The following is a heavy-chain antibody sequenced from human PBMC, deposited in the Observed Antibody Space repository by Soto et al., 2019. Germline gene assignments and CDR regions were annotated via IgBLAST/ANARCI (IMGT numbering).Heavy chain of an antibody. V-gene: IGHV4-31*03. J-gene: IGHJ6*02. D-gene: IGHD4-17*01. CDR3: ARGDYGDYYYGMDV. CDR2: IYSSGST. CDR1: GGSISSGGYY. Sequence: QVQLQESGPGLVKPSQTLSLTCTVSGGSISSGGYYWSWIRQHPGKGLEWIGYIYSSGSTYYNPSLKSRVTISVDTSKNQFSLKLSSVTSADTAVYYCARGDYGDYYYGMDVWGQGTTVTVSS.